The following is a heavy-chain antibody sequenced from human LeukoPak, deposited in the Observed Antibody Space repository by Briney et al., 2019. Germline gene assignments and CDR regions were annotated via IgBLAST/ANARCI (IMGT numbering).Heavy chain of an antibody. CDR1: GFTFSSYE. D-gene: IGHD5-12*01. J-gene: IGHJ5*02. CDR3: ARVLWFGVDIVATMSPVWFDP. Sequence: TGGSLRLSCAASGFTFSSYEMNWVRQAPGKGLEWVSYISSSGSTIYYADSVKGRFTISRDNAKNSLYLQMNSLRAEDTAVYYCARVLWFGVDIVATMSPVWFDPWGQGTLVTVSS. CDR2: ISSSGSTI. V-gene: IGHV3-48*03.